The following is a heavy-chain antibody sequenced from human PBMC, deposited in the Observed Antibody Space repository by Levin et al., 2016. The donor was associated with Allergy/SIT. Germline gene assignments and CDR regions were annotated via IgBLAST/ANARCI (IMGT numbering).Heavy chain of an antibody. J-gene: IGHJ4*02. V-gene: IGHV3-7*01. Sequence: GESLKISCGASGFTFSDYWMSWVRQAPGKGLEWVANIKQDGSEEYYVDSVKGRFTISRDNAKGSLYLQMNSLRAEDTAVYYCARSQSRYYDYWSGYGDHWGQGDPWSPSPQ. CDR1: GFTFSDYW. D-gene: IGHD3-3*01. CDR2: IKQDGSEE. CDR3: ARSQSRYYDYWSGYGDH.